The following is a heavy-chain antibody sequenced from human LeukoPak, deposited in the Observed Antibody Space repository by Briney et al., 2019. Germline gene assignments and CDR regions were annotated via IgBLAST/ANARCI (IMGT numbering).Heavy chain of an antibody. CDR2: ISSSSSTK. V-gene: IGHV3-48*02. CDR1: GFTFSRYS. Sequence: GGSLRLSCAASGFTFSRYSMNWVRQAPGKGLEWVSYISSSSSTKYYVDSVKGRFTISRDNAKNSLYLQMNSLRDEDTAVYYCAREGGYDSSGYYDYWGQGILVTVSA. J-gene: IGHJ4*02. CDR3: AREGGYDSSGYYDY. D-gene: IGHD3-22*01.